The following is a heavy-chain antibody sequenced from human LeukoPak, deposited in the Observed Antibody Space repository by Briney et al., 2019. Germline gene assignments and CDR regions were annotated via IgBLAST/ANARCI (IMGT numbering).Heavy chain of an antibody. D-gene: IGHD5-18*01. J-gene: IGHJ4*02. CDR3: AGDKGGYSRFDY. CDR2: IYYSGST. Sequence: PSETLSLTCAVSGGSISSGDYYWSWIRQPPGKGLEWIGYIYYSGSTYYNPSLKSRVIISVDTSKNQFSLKLNSVTAADTAVYYCAGDKGGYSRFDYWGQGTLVTVSS. CDR1: GGSISSGDYY. V-gene: IGHV4-30-4*01.